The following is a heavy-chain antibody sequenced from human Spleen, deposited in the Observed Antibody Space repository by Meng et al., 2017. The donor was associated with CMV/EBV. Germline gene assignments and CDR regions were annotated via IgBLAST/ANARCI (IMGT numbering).Heavy chain of an antibody. Sequence: GESLKISCAASGFTFSSYWMHWVRQAPGKGLVWVSRINSDGSSTSYADSVKGRFTISRDNAKNTLYLQMNSLRAEDSAVYYCAKDVVPAAHYYYYGMDVWGQGTTVTVSS. CDR2: INSDGSST. V-gene: IGHV3-74*01. J-gene: IGHJ6*02. CDR3: AKDVVPAAHYYYYGMDV. D-gene: IGHD2-2*01. CDR1: GFTFSSYW.